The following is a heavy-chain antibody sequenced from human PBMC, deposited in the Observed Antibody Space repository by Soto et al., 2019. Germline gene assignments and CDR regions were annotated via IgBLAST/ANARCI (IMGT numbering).Heavy chain of an antibody. D-gene: IGHD5-18*01. CDR1: GFTFGTTD. V-gene: IGHV3-23*01. CDR3: AKPLGLLRRAMAQGSDY. Sequence: PGGSLRLSCAASGFTFGTTDMSWVRQAPGEGLEWVSTIDGSGGITYYADSVKGRFTISRDNSRNTVYLQMNSLRGDDTAVYYCAKPLGLLRRAMAQGSDYWGQGTLVTVS. J-gene: IGHJ4*02. CDR2: IDGSGGIT.